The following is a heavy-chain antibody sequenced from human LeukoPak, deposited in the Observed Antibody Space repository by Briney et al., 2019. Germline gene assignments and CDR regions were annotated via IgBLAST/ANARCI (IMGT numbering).Heavy chain of an antibody. CDR3: AESRYCSGGSCYMGY. CDR1: GFTVSSNY. J-gene: IGHJ4*02. D-gene: IGHD2-15*01. CDR2: IYSGGTT. V-gene: IGHV3-66*01. Sequence: PGGSLRLSCAVSGFTVSSNYMSWVRQAPGKGLEWVSLIYSGGTTYHAGSVKGRFTISRDNSKNTVYLQMNSLRAEDTAVYYCAESRYCSGGSCYMGYWGQGTLVTVSS.